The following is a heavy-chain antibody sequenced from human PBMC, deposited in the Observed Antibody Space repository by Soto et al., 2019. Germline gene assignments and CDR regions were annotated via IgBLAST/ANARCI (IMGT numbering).Heavy chain of an antibody. V-gene: IGHV4-4*02. J-gene: IGHJ4*02. CDR1: GVSISSSNW. Sequence: SESLSLTCDVFGVSISSSNWWSWVRQPPGKGLEWIGEIHHSGNTNFNPSLKSRVTKSVDKSKNQFSLKLTSVTAADTAVYSCARVTDYWGQGILVTVSS. CDR3: ARVTDY. CDR2: IHHSGNT.